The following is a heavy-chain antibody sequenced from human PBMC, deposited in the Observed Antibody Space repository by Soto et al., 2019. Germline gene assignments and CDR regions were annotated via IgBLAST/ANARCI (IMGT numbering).Heavy chain of an antibody. V-gene: IGHV3-53*01. J-gene: IGHJ4*02. CDR2: IYSSGGT. Sequence: GGSLRLSCAVSRFTVSNNYMTWVRQAPGKGLEWVSLIYSSGGTKYADSVRGRFTISRDNSKNTLYLQMNSLKVEDTAVYYCARDPPGIAASGSYNWGQGTLVTVSS. CDR3: ARDPPGIAASGSYN. D-gene: IGHD6-13*01. CDR1: RFTVSNNY.